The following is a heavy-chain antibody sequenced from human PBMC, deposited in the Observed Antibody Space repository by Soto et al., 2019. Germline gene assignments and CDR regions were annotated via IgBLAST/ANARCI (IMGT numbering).Heavy chain of an antibody. J-gene: IGHJ4*02. Sequence: QVQLVESGGGVVQPGRSLRLSCAASGFTFSSYAMHWVRQAPGKGLEWVAVISYDGSNKYYADSVQGRFTISRDNSTNTLYRQMNSLRAEDTAVYYCARGVGYWGQGTLVTVSS. CDR3: ARGVGY. CDR2: ISYDGSNK. CDR1: GFTFSSYA. V-gene: IGHV3-30-3*01.